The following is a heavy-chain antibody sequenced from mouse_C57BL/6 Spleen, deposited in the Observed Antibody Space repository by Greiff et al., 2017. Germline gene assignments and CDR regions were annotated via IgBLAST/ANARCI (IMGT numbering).Heavy chain of an antibody. CDR1: GYTFTSYW. CDR2: INPSSGYT. D-gene: IGHD1-1*01. V-gene: IGHV1-7*01. Sequence: QVQLKQSGSELAKPGASVKLSCKASGYTFTSYWMHWVKQRPGQGLEWIGYINPSSGYTKYNQKFKDKATLTADKSSSTAYMQLSSLTYEDSAVYYCAITTVVEGAWFAYWGQGTLVTVSA. J-gene: IGHJ3*01. CDR3: AITTVVEGAWFAY.